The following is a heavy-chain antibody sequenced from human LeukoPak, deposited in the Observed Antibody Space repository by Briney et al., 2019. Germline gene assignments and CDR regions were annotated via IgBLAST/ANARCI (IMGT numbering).Heavy chain of an antibody. CDR2: INAGNRNT. D-gene: IGHD3-9*01. CDR3: ARVTGTYFDY. Sequence: ASVKISCKASGYTFSNYVIHWVRQAPGQRLEWMGWINAGNRNTMYSPKFQGRVTITRDTSATTAYMELSSLRSEDTAVYYCARVTGTYFDYRGQGSLVTVSS. J-gene: IGHJ4*02. CDR1: GYTFSNYV. V-gene: IGHV1-3*01.